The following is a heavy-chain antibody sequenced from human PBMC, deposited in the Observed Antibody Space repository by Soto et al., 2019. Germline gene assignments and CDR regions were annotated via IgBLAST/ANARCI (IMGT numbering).Heavy chain of an antibody. J-gene: IGHJ4*02. V-gene: IGHV1-69*13. CDR3: ARDYGTIFGNFDY. D-gene: IGHD3-3*01. CDR2: IIPIFGTA. CDR1: GGTFSSYA. Sequence: GASVKVSCKASGGTFSSYAISWVRQAPGQGLEWMGGIIPIFGTANYAQKFQGRVTITADESTSTAYMELSSLRSEDTAVYYCARDYGTIFGNFDYWGQGTLVTVSS.